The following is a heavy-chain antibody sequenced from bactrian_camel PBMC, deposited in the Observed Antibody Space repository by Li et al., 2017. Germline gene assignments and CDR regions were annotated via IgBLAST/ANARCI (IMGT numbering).Heavy chain of an antibody. J-gene: IGHJ4*01. CDR2: ISGDGST. V-gene: IGHV3S66*01. CDR3: TKRHVDGRQPRAHLY. CDR1: FFILDDFD. D-gene: IGHD6*01. Sequence: VQLVESGGGSVQTGGSLRLSCKPSFFILDDFDMMWYRQAPGNECELVSSISGDGSTYYTDAVKGRITISHDNAKNSVDLQMNSLKPDDTAVYYCTKRHVDGRQPRAHLYWGRGTQVTVS.